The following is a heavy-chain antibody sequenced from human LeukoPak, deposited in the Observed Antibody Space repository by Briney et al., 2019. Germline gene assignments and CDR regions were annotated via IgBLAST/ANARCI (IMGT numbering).Heavy chain of an antibody. Sequence: SETLSLTCTVSGGSISSGGYYWSWIRQPPGKGLEWIGYIYHSGSTYYNPSLKSRVTISVDRSKNQFSLKLSSVTAADTAVYYCARGARGYGDGNYYYYYMDVWGKGTTVTVSS. J-gene: IGHJ6*03. CDR1: GGSISSGGYY. CDR2: IYHSGST. CDR3: ARGARGYGDGNYYYYYMDV. D-gene: IGHD4-17*01. V-gene: IGHV4-30-2*01.